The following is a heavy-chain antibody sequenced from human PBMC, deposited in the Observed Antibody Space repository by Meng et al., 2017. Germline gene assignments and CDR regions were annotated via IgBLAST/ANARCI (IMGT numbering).Heavy chain of an antibody. J-gene: IGHJ3*02. CDR2: IIPIFGTA. CDR3: ARIVGATNDAFDI. Sequence: SVKVSCKASGGTFSSYAISWVRQAPGQGLEWMGGIIPIFGTANYAQKFQGRVTITADKSTSTAYMELSSLRSEDTAVYYCARIVGATNDAFDIWGQGTMVTVSS. CDR1: GGTFSSYA. V-gene: IGHV1-69*06. D-gene: IGHD1-26*01.